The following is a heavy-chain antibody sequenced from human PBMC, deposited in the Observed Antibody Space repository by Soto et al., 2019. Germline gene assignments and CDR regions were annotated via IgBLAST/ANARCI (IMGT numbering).Heavy chain of an antibody. CDR1: GFSLSTSGVG. J-gene: IGHJ4*02. Sequence: QITLKESGPTLVKPTQTLTLTCTFSGFSLSTSGVGVGWIRQPPGKALEWLALIYWDDDKRYSPSLKSRLTIXKXTXXNQVVLTMTNMDPVDTATYYCAHMISVSSSWFLYYWGQGTLVTVSS. D-gene: IGHD6-13*01. CDR2: IYWDDDK. V-gene: IGHV2-5*02. CDR3: AHMISVSSSWFLYY.